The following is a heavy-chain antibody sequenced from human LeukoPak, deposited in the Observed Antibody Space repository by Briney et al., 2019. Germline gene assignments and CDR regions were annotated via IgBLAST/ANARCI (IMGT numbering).Heavy chain of an antibody. Sequence: SETLSLTCTVSGGSISSYYWSWIRQPPGKGLEWIGYIYYSGSTNYNPSLKSRVTISVDTSKNQFSLRLSSVTAADTAVYYCASHSGGYAYWGQGTLVTVSS. V-gene: IGHV4-59*12. CDR1: GGSISSYY. CDR3: ASHSGGYAY. J-gene: IGHJ4*02. CDR2: IYYSGST. D-gene: IGHD5-12*01.